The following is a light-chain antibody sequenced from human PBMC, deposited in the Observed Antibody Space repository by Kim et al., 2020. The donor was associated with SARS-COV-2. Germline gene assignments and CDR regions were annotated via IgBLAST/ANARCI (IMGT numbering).Light chain of an antibody. CDR2: KSS. Sequence: SASVGDRVTNTCRASQTISDWLAWYQQKPGKAPKLLIYKSSHLQTGVPSRFSGSGSGTEFTLTISSLQPDDFATYYCQQYNSYWDSFGQGTKLEI. J-gene: IGKJ2*03. CDR3: QQYNSYWDS. CDR1: QTISDW. V-gene: IGKV1-5*03.